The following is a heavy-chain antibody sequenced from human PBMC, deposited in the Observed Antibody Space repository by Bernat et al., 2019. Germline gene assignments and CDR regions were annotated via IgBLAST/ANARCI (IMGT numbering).Heavy chain of an antibody. V-gene: IGHV3-49*04. CDR2: IRSKAYGGTP. J-gene: IGHJ4*02. CDR1: GFTFGDYD. CDR3: GRQYYFDY. D-gene: IGHD2/OR15-2a*01. Sequence: EVQLVESGGGLVQPGRSLRLSCTASGFTFGDYDVSWVRQAPGKGLEWVGFIRSKAYGGTPEYAASVKGRFTISRDDSISIAYLQMNSLTTDDTAVYYCGRQYYFDYWGQGTLVTVSS.